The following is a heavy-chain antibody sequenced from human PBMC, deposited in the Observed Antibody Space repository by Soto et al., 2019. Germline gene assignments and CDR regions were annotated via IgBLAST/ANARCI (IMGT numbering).Heavy chain of an antibody. CDR2: ISGSGITT. J-gene: IGHJ3*02. V-gene: IGHV3-23*01. CDR1: GFAFSSYA. CDR3: AKDRDDIEMVDAFEM. Sequence: EMQLLESGGDLVQPGGSLRLSCAASGFAFSSYAMTWVRQAPGKGLEYVSAISGSGITTYYAASMKGRFIISRDNSRNTLFLHISSLRAEDTGVYYCAKDRDDIEMVDAFEMWGQGTMVTVSS. D-gene: IGHD2-15*01.